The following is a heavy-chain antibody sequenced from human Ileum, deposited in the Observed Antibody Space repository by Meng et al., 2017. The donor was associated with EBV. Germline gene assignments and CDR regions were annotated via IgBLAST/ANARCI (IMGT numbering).Heavy chain of an antibody. CDR2: IYYSGST. CDR1: GGSISSYY. D-gene: IGHD2-15*01. Sequence: QVPLEESGPGLVKPSETLSLPCTVSGGSISSYYWSWIRQPPGKGLEWIGYIYYSGSTNYNPSLKSRVTISVDTSKNQFSLNLSSVTAADTAVYYCARGGWSLDYWGQGTLVTVSS. CDR3: ARGGWSLDY. J-gene: IGHJ4*02. V-gene: IGHV4-59*08.